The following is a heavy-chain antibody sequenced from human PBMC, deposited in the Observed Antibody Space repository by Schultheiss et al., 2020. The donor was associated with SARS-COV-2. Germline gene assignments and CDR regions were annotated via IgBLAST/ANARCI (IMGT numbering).Heavy chain of an antibody. J-gene: IGHJ4*02. CDR1: GGSLTSGHYY. CDR3: ARLNGIAVAGYFDY. V-gene: IGHV4-39*01. Sequence: SETLSLTCTVSGGSLTSGHYYWGWIRQPPGKGLEWIGSIYYSGSTYYNPSLKSRVTISVDTSKNQFSLKLSSVTAADTAVYYCARLNGIAVAGYFDYWGQGTLVTVSS. CDR2: IYYSGST. D-gene: IGHD6-19*01.